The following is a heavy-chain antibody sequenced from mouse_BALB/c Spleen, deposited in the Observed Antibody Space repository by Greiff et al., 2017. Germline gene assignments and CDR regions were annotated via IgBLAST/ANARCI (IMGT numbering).Heavy chain of an antibody. CDR3: ARSGYDNYFDY. D-gene: IGHD3-2*02. CDR2: INPSNGRT. Sequence: QVQLQQPGAELVKPGASVKLSCKASGYTFTSYWMHWVKQRPGQGLEWIGEINPSNGRTNYNEKFKSKATLTVDKSSSTAFMQLSSLTSEDSTVYYCARSGYDNYFDYWGEGTTLTVSS. CDR1: GYTFTSYW. J-gene: IGHJ2*01. V-gene: IGHV1S81*02.